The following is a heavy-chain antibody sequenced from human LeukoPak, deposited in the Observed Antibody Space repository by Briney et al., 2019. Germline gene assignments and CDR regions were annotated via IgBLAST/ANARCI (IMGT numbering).Heavy chain of an antibody. CDR1: GGSISSSSYY. Sequence: PSETLSLTCTVSGGSISSSSYYWGWIRQPPGKGLEWIGSIYYSGSTYYNPSLKSRVTISVDTSKNQFSLKLSSVTAADTAVYYCARVYYSNSYDYWYFDLWGRGTLVTVSS. V-gene: IGHV4-39*07. D-gene: IGHD6-13*01. J-gene: IGHJ2*01. CDR2: IYYSGST. CDR3: ARVYYSNSYDYWYFDL.